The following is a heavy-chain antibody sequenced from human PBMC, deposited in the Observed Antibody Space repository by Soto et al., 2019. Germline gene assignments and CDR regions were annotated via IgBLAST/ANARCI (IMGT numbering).Heavy chain of an antibody. CDR3: GKQQEREIQRVIDF. Sequence: PGGSLRLSCATSGLTFSNYAMSWVRQAPGGGLEWVSFMSGSSSTTYYADSVKGRFTISRDRSKNTLYLQMSSLRAEDNDIYYCGKQQEREIQRVIDFRGQRTLVT. J-gene: IGHJ1*01. D-gene: IGHD3-16*02. CDR1: GLTFSNYA. CDR2: MSGSSSTT. V-gene: IGHV3-23*01.